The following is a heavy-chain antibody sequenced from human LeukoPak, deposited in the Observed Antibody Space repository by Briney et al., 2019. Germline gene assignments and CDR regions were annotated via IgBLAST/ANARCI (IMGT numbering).Heavy chain of an antibody. V-gene: IGHV1-69*04. J-gene: IGHJ5*02. D-gene: IGHD6-13*01. CDR2: IIPILGIA. Sequence: GASVKVSCKASGGTFSSYAISWVRQAPGQGLEWMGRIIPILGIANYAQKFQGRVTITADKSTSTAYMELSSLRSEDTAVYYCARDGQQLEGWFDPWGQGTLVTVSS. CDR1: GGTFSSYA. CDR3: ARDGQQLEGWFDP.